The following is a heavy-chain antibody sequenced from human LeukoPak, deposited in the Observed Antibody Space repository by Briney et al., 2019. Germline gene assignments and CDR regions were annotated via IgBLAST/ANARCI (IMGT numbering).Heavy chain of an antibody. CDR3: TRVGYCSGGTCPYYFDY. V-gene: IGHV1-2*02. D-gene: IGHD2-15*01. CDR2: IDPNSGGT. CDR1: GYTFTGYY. Sequence: ASVKVSCKASGYTFTGYYMHWVRQAPGQGLEWMEWIDPNSGGTNYAQKFQDRVTMTRDTSISTAYMELSSLRSDDTALYYCTRVGYCSGGTCPYYFDYWGQGTLVTVSS. J-gene: IGHJ4*02.